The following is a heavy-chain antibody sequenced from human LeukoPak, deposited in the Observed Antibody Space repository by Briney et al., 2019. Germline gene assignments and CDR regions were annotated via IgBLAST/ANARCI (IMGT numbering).Heavy chain of an antibody. CDR1: GFTFGDYA. Sequence: QTGGSLRLSCTASGFTFGDYAMSWVRQAPGKGLEWVGFIRSKAYGGTTEYAASVKGRFTISRDDSKSIAYLQKNSLKTEDTAVYYCTRLGSITIFGVVTLDAFDIWGQGTMVTVSS. V-gene: IGHV3-49*04. D-gene: IGHD3-3*01. J-gene: IGHJ3*02. CDR2: IRSKAYGGTT. CDR3: TRLGSITIFGVVTLDAFDI.